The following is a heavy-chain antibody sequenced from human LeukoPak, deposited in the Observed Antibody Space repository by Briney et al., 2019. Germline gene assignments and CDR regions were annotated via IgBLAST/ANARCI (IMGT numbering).Heavy chain of an antibody. J-gene: IGHJ3*02. CDR1: GFTLSSYD. D-gene: IGHD2-8*01. CDR2: IGTAGDT. CDR3: VMGSIGVGAFDI. Sequence: GGSLRLSCVASGFTLSSYDMFWVRQATGKGPEWVSVIGTAGDTYYPGSVKGRFTVSRENAKNSLYLQMNSLRAGDTAVYYCVMGSIGVGAFDIWGQGTMVTVSS. V-gene: IGHV3-13*01.